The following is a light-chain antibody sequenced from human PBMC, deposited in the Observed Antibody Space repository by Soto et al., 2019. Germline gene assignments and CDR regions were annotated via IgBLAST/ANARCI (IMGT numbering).Light chain of an antibody. CDR3: SSYTYTSTLVI. CDR1: SSDVGAHNY. Sequence: QSALTQPASVSGSPGQSIAISCTGTSSDVGAHNYVSWYQQHPGKAPKLIIYDVSNRPSGVSTRFSAFKSGNTASLTISGLQAGDEADYYCSSYTYTSTLVIFGGGTQLTVL. V-gene: IGLV2-14*03. CDR2: DVS. J-gene: IGLJ2*01.